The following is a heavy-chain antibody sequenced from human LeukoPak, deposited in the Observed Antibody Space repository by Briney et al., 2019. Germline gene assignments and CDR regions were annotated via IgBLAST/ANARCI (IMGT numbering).Heavy chain of an antibody. J-gene: IGHJ6*03. D-gene: IGHD1-1*01. CDR3: ARSTTGGDYYYYYMDV. CDR1: GFTFNSYG. V-gene: IGHV3-33*01. CDR2: IWYDGGNK. Sequence: PGGSLRLSCAASGFTFNSYGIHWVRQAPGKGLEWVAFIWYDGGNKYYADSVKGRFTISRDDSKNTVYLQMNSLRADDTAVYYCARSTTGGDYYYYYMDVWGKGTTVTVSS.